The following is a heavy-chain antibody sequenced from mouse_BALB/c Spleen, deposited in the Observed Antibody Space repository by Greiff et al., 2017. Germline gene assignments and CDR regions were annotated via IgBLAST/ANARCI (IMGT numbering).Heavy chain of an antibody. CDR2: INPSTGYT. Sequence: VKVVESGAELAKPGASVKMSCKASGYTFTSYWMHWVKQRPGQGLEWIGYINPSTGYTEYNQKFKDKATLTADKSSSTAYMQLSSLTSEDSAVYYCAREGYGNYVAYWGQGTLVTVSA. CDR3: AREGYGNYVAY. J-gene: IGHJ3*01. V-gene: IGHV1-7*01. D-gene: IGHD2-10*02. CDR1: GYTFTSYW.